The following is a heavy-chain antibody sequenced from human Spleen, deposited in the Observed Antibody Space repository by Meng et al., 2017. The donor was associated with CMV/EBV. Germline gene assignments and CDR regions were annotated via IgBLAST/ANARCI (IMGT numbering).Heavy chain of an antibody. CDR2: ISSDGSNK. V-gene: IGHV3-30*04. D-gene: IGHD3-3*01. J-gene: IGHJ4*02. Sequence: GESLKISCAASGFTFSSHAMHWVRQAPGRGLEWVAGISSDGSNKYYADSVKGRFTVSRDNSKNTVYLQMNSLRAEDTAVYYCARAFGDDFWSGPRYWGQGTLVTVSS. CDR3: ARAFGDDFWSGPRY. CDR1: GFTFSSHA.